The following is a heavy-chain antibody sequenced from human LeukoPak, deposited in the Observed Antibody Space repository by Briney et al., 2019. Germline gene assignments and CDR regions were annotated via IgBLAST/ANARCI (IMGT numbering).Heavy chain of an antibody. CDR1: GFTFSRYW. CDR3: AREINGVIAHSGLMDV. CDR2: ISPDGSRT. D-gene: IGHD2-21*01. J-gene: IGHJ6*03. Sequence: GGSLRLSCAASGFTFSRYWMHWVRQAPGKGLVWVSRISPDGSRTTYADSVKGRFTISRDNAKNTVYLQMNSVRAEDMAVYYCAREINGVIAHSGLMDVWGKGTTVTVSS. V-gene: IGHV3-74*01.